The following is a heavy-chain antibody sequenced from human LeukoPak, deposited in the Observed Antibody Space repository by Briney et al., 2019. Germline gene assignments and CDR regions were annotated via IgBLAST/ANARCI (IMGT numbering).Heavy chain of an antibody. D-gene: IGHD3-10*01. CDR1: GYTFTSYA. V-gene: IGHV7-4-1*02. J-gene: IGHJ4*02. CDR2: INTNTGNP. CDR3: AGDLVRRSVPALFGY. Sequence: ASVKVSCKASGYTFTSYAMNWVRQAPGQGLEWMGWINTNTGNPTYAQGFTGRFVFSLDTSVSTAYLQISSLKAEDTAVYYCAGDLVRRSVPALFGYWGQGTLVTVSS.